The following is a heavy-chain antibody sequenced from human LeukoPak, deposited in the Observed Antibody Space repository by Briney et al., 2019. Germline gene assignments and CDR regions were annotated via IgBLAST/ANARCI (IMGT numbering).Heavy chain of an antibody. D-gene: IGHD2-15*01. CDR3: ASASSGIPPHFDD. Sequence: SETLSLTCSVSGGSISSYYWSWIRQPAGKGLEWIGRISTSGSTNYNPSLKSRVTISVDTSKNQFSLRLSSVTAADTAVYYCASASSGIPPHFDDWGRGIVVAVSS. J-gene: IGHJ4*02. V-gene: IGHV4-4*07. CDR1: GGSISSYY. CDR2: ISTSGST.